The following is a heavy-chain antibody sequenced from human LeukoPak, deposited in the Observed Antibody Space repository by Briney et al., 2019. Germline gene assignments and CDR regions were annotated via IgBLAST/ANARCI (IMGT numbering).Heavy chain of an antibody. CDR3: ARGARGTWAWGD. Sequence: ASVKVSCKASGYTFTGYYMHWVRQAPGQGLEWMGRINPNSGGTNYAQKFQGRVTMTRETSVSTAYMELRRLRSDDTAMYYCARGARGTWAWGDWGQGTLVTVSS. D-gene: IGHD3-10*01. J-gene: IGHJ4*02. CDR2: INPNSGGT. CDR1: GYTFTGYY. V-gene: IGHV1-2*06.